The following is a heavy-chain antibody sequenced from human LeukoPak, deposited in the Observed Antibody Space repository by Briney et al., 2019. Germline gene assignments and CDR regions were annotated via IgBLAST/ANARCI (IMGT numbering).Heavy chain of an antibody. Sequence: ASVKVSCKTSGYSFTSYYIHWVRQAPGQGLEWMGIINPSGGSTTYAQKFQGRLTMASDTSTSTVYMELSSLRSEDTAMYYCARSSAYYNEADIWGQGTMVTVSS. CDR2: INPSGGST. J-gene: IGHJ3*02. D-gene: IGHD1-26*01. V-gene: IGHV1-46*01. CDR1: GYSFTSYY. CDR3: ARSSAYYNEADI.